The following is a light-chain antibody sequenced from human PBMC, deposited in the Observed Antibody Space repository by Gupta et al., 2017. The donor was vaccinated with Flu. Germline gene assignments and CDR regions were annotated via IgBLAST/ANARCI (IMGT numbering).Light chain of an antibody. CDR1: ALPKQY. CDR2: KDS. V-gene: IGLV3-25*02. J-gene: IGLJ2*01. Sequence: SYELTQPLSVSVYPGQTARITCAGDALPKQYAYWYQPKPGQAPVLVIYKDSERPSGIPERFSGSSSGTTVTLTISGVQAEDEADYYCQSADSSGTYVFGGGTKLTVL. CDR3: QSADSSGTYV.